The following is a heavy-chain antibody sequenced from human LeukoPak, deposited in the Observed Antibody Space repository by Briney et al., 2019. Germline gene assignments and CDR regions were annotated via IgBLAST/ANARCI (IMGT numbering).Heavy chain of an antibody. D-gene: IGHD6-19*01. J-gene: IGHJ6*02. CDR3: AMVAGVGGPYGMDV. CDR1: GYTFTGYY. V-gene: IGHV1-2*04. CDR2: INPNSGGT. Sequence: ASVKVSCKASGYTFTGYYMHWVRQAPGQGLEWMGRINPNSGGTNYAQKFQGWVTMTRDTSISTAYMELSRLRSDDTAVYYCAMVAGVGGPYGMDVWGQGTTVTVSS.